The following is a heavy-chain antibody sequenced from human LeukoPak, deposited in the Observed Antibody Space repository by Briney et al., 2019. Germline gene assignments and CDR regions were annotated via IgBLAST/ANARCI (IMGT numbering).Heavy chain of an antibody. CDR1: VFTFSTFS. CDR3: AKSAGGTYYDWFDP. CDR2: ISTTSSTI. V-gene: IGHV3-48*02. Sequence: GGSLRLSCATSVFTFSTFSMNWVRQAPGKGLEWLSYISTTSSTIFYADSVKGRFITSRDNAENSLYLQMNSLRDEDTAVYYCAKSAGGTYYDWFDPWGQGTLVIVSS. D-gene: IGHD1-26*01. J-gene: IGHJ5*02.